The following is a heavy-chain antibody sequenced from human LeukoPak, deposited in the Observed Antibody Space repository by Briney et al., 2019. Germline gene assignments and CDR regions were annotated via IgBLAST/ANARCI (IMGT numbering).Heavy chain of an antibody. CDR3: ARTGGDCSSGLCYYAMDV. V-gene: IGHV4-59*01. D-gene: IGHD2-21*02. J-gene: IGHJ6*02. CDR1: GGSISGSH. Sequence: SETLSLTCLVSGGSISGSHWSWIRQPPGKRLEWIGYIHYTGSTDYNPSLRSRVTLSIDMSKNQFSLRLSSVTAADTAVYYCARTGGDCSSGLCYYAMDVWGQGTTVTVSS. CDR2: IHYTGST.